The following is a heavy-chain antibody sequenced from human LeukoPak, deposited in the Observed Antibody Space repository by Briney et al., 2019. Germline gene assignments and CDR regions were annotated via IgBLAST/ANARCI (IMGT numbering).Heavy chain of an antibody. CDR2: IYYSGST. CDR1: GGSISSYY. Sequence: SETLSLTCTVSGGSISSYYWSWIRQPPGKGLEWIGYIYYSGSTNYNPSLKSRVTISVDTSKNQFSLKLSSVTAADTAVYYCASGRWELLSLGYYYYYMDVWGKGTTVTISS. J-gene: IGHJ6*03. V-gene: IGHV4-59*01. CDR3: ASGRWELLSLGYYYYYMDV. D-gene: IGHD1-26*01.